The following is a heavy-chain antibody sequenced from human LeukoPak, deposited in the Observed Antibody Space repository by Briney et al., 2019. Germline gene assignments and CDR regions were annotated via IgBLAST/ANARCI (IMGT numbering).Heavy chain of an antibody. CDR2: IYASGST. CDR1: GFTFSSYA. D-gene: IGHD5-12*01. V-gene: IGHV3-23*01. Sequence: SGGSLRLSCAASGFTFSSYAMSWVRQAPGKGLEWISSIYASGSTHYADSVKGRCTISRDNSKNTLYLQMNGLRAEDTALYYCAKDTYGGYGSIDFWGQGTLVTVSA. J-gene: IGHJ4*02. CDR3: AKDTYGGYGSIDF.